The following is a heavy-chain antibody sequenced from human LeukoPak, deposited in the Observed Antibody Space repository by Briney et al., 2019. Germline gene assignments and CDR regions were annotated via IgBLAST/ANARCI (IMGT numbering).Heavy chain of an antibody. D-gene: IGHD4-17*01. J-gene: IGHJ4*02. CDR2: IIPILGIA. Sequence: ASVKVSCKASGGTFSSYAISWVRQAPGQGLEWMGRIIPILGIANYAQKFQGRVTITADKSTSTAYMELSSLRSEDTAVYYCAKLGEATVTSYFDYWGQGTLVTVSS. CDR1: GGTFSSYA. V-gene: IGHV1-69*04. CDR3: AKLGEATVTSYFDY.